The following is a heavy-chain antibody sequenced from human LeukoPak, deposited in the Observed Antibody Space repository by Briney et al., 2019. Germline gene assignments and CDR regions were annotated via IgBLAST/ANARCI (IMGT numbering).Heavy chain of an antibody. V-gene: IGHV4-4*07. CDR2: IYTSGST. CDR1: GGSISSYY. Sequence: PSETLSLTCIVSGGSISSYYWNWIRQPAGKGLEWIGRIYTSGSTNYNPSLKSRVTMSVDTSKNHFSLKLSSVTAADTAVYYCARVRADSSWKVYFDFRGQGTLVTVSS. D-gene: IGHD6-13*01. CDR3: ARVRADSSWKVYFDF. J-gene: IGHJ4*02.